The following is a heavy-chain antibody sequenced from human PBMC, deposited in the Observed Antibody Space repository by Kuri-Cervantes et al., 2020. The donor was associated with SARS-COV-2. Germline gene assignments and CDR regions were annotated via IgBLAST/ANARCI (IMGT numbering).Heavy chain of an antibody. V-gene: IGHV1-18*01. Sequence: ASVKVSCKASGYTFTSYGISWVRQAPGQGLEWMGWISAYNSNTNYAQKLQGRVTMTTDTSTSTAYMELGSLRSDDTAVYYCARGEGAAPDLDAFDIWGQGTMVTVSS. CDR1: GYTFTSYG. CDR3: ARGEGAAPDLDAFDI. D-gene: IGHD1-26*01. J-gene: IGHJ3*02. CDR2: ISAYNSNT.